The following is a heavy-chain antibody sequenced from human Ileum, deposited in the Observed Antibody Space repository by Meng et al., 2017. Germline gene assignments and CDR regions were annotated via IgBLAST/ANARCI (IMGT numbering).Heavy chain of an antibody. J-gene: IGHJ5*02. D-gene: IGHD5-18*01. CDR3: AKGGYSFGYNDH. CDR2: ISDNGGRI. Sequence: GESLKISCAASGFSFTTYAMSWIRQAPGRGLEWVSVISDNGGRIFYADSVKGRFTISRDNSKNTVYLQMNNLRAEDTAVYFCAKGGYSFGYNDHWGQGTLVTVSS. CDR1: GFSFTTYA. V-gene: IGHV3-23*01.